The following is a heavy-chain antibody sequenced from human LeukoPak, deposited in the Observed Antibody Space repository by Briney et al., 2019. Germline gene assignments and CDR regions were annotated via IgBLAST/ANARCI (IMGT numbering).Heavy chain of an antibody. CDR1: GYDFPGFW. Sequence: LGESLKISCKGSGYDFPGFWIAWVRQVPGRGLEWMGIIYPDDSDAKYSPSFQGQVTISVDKSVNTAYLQWSSLKASDTTMYYCARREVLMNGLDVWGQGTTVTVSS. CDR2: IYPDDSDA. D-gene: IGHD1-1*01. CDR3: ARREVLMNGLDV. J-gene: IGHJ6*02. V-gene: IGHV5-51*01.